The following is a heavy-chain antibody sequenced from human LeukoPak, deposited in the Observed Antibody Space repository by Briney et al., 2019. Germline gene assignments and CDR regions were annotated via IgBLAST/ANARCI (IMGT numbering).Heavy chain of an antibody. CDR1: GYTFTSYD. Sequence: ASVKVSCKASGYTFTSYDINWVRQATGQGLEWMGWMNPNSGNTGYAQKFQGRDTITRITSISTAYMELSSLRSEDTAVYYCARGLVMGRAGPLGRGWFDPWGQGTLVTVSS. V-gene: IGHV1-8*03. CDR2: MNPNSGNT. J-gene: IGHJ5*02. CDR3: ARGLVMGRAGPLGRGWFDP. D-gene: IGHD3-10*01.